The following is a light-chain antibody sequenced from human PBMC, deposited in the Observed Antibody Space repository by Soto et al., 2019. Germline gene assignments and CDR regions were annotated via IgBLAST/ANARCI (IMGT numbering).Light chain of an antibody. CDR2: DAS. CDR3: QQYDTLPVT. J-gene: IGKJ4*01. CDR1: QDISNY. V-gene: IGKV1-33*01. Sequence: DIQMTQSPSSLSASVGDRVTITCQASQDISNYLNWYQQKPGKAPNLLINDASNLETGVPSRFSGSGSGTDFTFSISSLQPEDIATYYCQQYDTLPVTFGGGTKVEIK.